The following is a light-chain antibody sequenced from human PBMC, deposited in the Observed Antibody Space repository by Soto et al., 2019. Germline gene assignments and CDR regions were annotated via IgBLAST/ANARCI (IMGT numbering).Light chain of an antibody. V-gene: IGLV3-21*04. CDR2: YDS. J-gene: IGLJ2*01. CDR3: QLWDRSRDVV. CDR1: NIGSKS. Sequence: SYELTQPPSVSVAPGKTARLTCGGTNIGSKSVHWYKQKPGQAPVLVIYYDSDRPSGITARFSGSNAGNTATLTISWVEAGDEADYDCQLWDRSRDVVFGGGTKLTVL.